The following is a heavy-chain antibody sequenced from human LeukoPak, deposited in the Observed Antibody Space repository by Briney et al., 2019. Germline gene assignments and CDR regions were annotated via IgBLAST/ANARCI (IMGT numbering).Heavy chain of an antibody. CDR2: ISAYNGNT. J-gene: IGHJ6*02. D-gene: IGHD6-13*01. Sequence: ASVKVSCKASGYTFTSYGISWVRQAPGQGLEWMGWISAYNGNTNYAQKLQGRVTMTTDTSTSTAYMELRSLRSDDTAVYYCARGLYSSSWYVGYYYYGMDVWGQGTTVTVSS. CDR1: GYTFTSYG. CDR3: ARGLYSSSWYVGYYYYGMDV. V-gene: IGHV1-18*01.